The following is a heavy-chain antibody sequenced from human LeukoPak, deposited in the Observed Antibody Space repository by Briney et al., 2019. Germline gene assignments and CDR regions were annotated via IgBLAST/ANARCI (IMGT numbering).Heavy chain of an antibody. J-gene: IGHJ6*02. CDR2: IIPIFGTA. CDR1: GGTFSSYA. Sequence: ASVKVSCKASGGTFSSYAISWVRQAPGQGLEWMGGIIPIFGTANYAQKFQGRVTITADESTSTAYMELSSLRSEDTAVYYCARDDPGHYYDSSGYYYYGMDVWGQGTTVTVSS. CDR3: ARDDPGHYYDSSGYYYYGMDV. V-gene: IGHV1-69*13. D-gene: IGHD3-22*01.